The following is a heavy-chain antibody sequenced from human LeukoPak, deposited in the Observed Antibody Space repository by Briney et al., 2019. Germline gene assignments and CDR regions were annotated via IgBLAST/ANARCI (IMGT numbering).Heavy chain of an antibody. D-gene: IGHD3-22*01. CDR3: TTGRDYHDSSDLDD. J-gene: IGHJ4*02. CDR1: GFTFSNAW. CDR2: IFSKSDGGTT. V-gene: IGHV3-15*01. Sequence: GGSLRLSCAASGFTFSNAWMNWVRQAPGKGLEWVGRIFSKSDGGTTEYSVPVKGRFTISRDDSKNTLYLQMDSLKTEDTALYYCTTGRDYHDSSDLDDWGQGTLVTVAS.